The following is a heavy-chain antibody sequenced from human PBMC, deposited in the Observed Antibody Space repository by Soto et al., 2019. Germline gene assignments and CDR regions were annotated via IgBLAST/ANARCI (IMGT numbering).Heavy chain of an antibody. CDR3: SRGPEVGVRGAY. CDR1: GFPFSAYN. Sequence: GGSLRLSCTGSGFPFSAYNINWVRQAPGKGLEWVSSITVGSSHIYQPNSMKGRFTISRDDAKNSVYLQIDSLRDEDTALYYCSRGPEVGVRGAYWGQGTLVTVSS. CDR2: ITVGSSHI. D-gene: IGHD2-15*01. V-gene: IGHV3-21*01. J-gene: IGHJ4*02.